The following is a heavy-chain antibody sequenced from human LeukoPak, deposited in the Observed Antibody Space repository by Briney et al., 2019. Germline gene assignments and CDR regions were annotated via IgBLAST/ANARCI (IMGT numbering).Heavy chain of an antibody. Sequence: PGGSLRLSCAGSGFTFEDYGMHWFRQGPGKGLEWVSLISGDGVIKHYKDSVKGRFTISRDNSKNSIYLQMSSLKTDDTALYYCANDTPYSGRVFDYWGQGTPVTVSS. CDR1: GFTFEDYG. V-gene: IGHV3-43*02. J-gene: IGHJ4*02. CDR2: ISGDGVIK. D-gene: IGHD5-12*01. CDR3: ANDTPYSGRVFDY.